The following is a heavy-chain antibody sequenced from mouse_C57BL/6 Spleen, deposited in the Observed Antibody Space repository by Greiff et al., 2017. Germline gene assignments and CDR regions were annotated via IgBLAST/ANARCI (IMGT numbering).Heavy chain of an antibody. Sequence: QVQLQQPGAELVRPGSSVKLSCKASGYTFTSYWMHWVKQRPIQGLEWIGNIDPSDSETHYNQKFKDKATLTVDKSSSTAYMQLSSLSSEDSALYYCAREGYYGSSSRFDYWGQGTTLTVSS. V-gene: IGHV1-52*01. D-gene: IGHD1-1*01. CDR1: GYTFTSYW. CDR2: IDPSDSET. CDR3: AREGYYGSSSRFDY. J-gene: IGHJ2*01.